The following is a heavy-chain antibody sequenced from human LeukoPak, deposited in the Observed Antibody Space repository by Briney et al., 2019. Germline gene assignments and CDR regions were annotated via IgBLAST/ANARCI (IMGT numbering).Heavy chain of an antibody. Sequence: ASVKVSCKASGYTFTGYYMHWVRQAPGQGLEWMGWINPNSGGTNYAQKFQGRVTMTRDTSISTAYMELRSLRSDDTAVYYCARGITTGAPYWGQGTLVTVSS. D-gene: IGHD1-1*01. J-gene: IGHJ4*02. V-gene: IGHV1-2*02. CDR1: GYTFTGYY. CDR3: ARGITTGAPY. CDR2: INPNSGGT.